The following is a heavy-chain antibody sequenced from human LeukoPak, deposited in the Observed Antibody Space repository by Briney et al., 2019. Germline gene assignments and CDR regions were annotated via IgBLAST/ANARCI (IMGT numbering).Heavy chain of an antibody. D-gene: IGHD3-10*01. V-gene: IGHV3-30-3*01. Sequence: GGSLRLSCAASGFTFSSYAMHWVRQAPGKGLEWVAVISYDGSNKYYADSVKGRFTISRDNSKNTLYLQMNGLRAEDTAVYYCATKRVRGVISWGQGTLVTVSS. CDR1: GFTFSSYA. CDR2: ISYDGSNK. J-gene: IGHJ5*02. CDR3: ATKRVRGVIS.